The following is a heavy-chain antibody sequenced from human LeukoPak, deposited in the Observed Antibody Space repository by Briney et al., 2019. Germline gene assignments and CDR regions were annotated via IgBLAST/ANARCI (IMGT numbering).Heavy chain of an antibody. J-gene: IGHJ3*02. V-gene: IGHV3-21*01. Sequence: PGGSLRLSCAASGFTFSSYSMNWVRQAPGKGLEWVSSISSSSSYIYYADSVKGRFTISRDNAKNSLYLQMNSLRAEDTAVYYCARDFSTGLVVGSFDIWGQGTMVTVSS. CDR3: ARDFSTGLVVGSFDI. CDR2: ISSSSSYI. CDR1: GFTFSSYS. D-gene: IGHD3-22*01.